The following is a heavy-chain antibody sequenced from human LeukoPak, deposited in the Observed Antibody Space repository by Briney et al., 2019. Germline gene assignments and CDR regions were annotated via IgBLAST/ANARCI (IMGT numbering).Heavy chain of an antibody. D-gene: IGHD4-11*01. V-gene: IGHV3-30*02. CDR2: IRYDGSNK. CDR1: GFTFSNYG. CDR3: AKEKNDYSDYSYMDV. Sequence: GGSLRLSCAASGFTFSNYGMHWVRQAPGKGLEWVAFIRYDGSNKYCADSVKGRFTVSRDNTKNTLYLQMNSLRAEDTAAYSCAKEKNDYSDYSYMDVWGKGTTVTVSS. J-gene: IGHJ6*03.